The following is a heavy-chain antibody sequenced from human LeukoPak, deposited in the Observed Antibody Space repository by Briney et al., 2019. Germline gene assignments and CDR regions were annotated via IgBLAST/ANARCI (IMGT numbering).Heavy chain of an antibody. Sequence: PGGSLILSCAASGFTVSSNHMSWVRQAPGKGLEWVSVICSGGSTYYPDSVKGRFTISRDNSKNTLYLQMNSLTAEDTAVYYCAREVAGAGTFDYWGQGTLVTVSS. CDR3: AREVAGAGTFDY. V-gene: IGHV3-53*01. J-gene: IGHJ4*02. CDR1: GFTVSSNH. D-gene: IGHD6-19*01. CDR2: ICSGGST.